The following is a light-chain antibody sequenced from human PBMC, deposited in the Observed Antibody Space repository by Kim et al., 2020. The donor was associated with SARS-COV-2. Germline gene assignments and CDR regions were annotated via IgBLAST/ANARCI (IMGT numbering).Light chain of an antibody. CDR3: NSRDSNDNHYV. Sequence: SSELTQDPAVSVALGQTVRITCQGDSLRSYYASWYQQKPGQAPVLVIYGKNNRPSGIPDRFSGSSSGNTASLTITGAQAEDEADYYCNSRDSNDNHYVFGTGTKVTVL. V-gene: IGLV3-19*01. J-gene: IGLJ1*01. CDR2: GKN. CDR1: SLRSYY.